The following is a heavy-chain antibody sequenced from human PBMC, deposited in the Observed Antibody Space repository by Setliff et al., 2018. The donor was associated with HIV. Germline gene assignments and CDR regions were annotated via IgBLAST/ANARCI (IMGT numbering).Heavy chain of an antibody. V-gene: IGHV1-2*02. Sequence: ASVKVSCKTSGYTFTGYFIHWVRQAPGQGLEWMGWIDPKSGGTKFAQKFQGRVTMTRDTSISTAYVEVIRLRSDDTGVYFCASAGDPGSPPLDYWGQGTLVTVSS. CDR3: ASAGDPGSPPLDY. D-gene: IGHD1-26*01. CDR1: GYTFTGYF. CDR2: IDPKSGGT. J-gene: IGHJ4*02.